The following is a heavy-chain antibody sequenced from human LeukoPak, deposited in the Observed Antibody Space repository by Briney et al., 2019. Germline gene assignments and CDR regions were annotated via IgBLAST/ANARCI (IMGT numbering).Heavy chain of an antibody. V-gene: IGHV3-30*18. Sequence: QPGWLLRLSCTASGFFFSYYGMHGVRPAPGKGLEWVAVVSRNGRTKYYGDSVQGRFTISRDNSKNTMYLQMNSLRPEDTAVYYCAKEWHSEGYGSYNDVWGQGALVTVSS. CDR3: AKEWHSEGYGSYNDV. D-gene: IGHD1-26*01. J-gene: IGHJ4*02. CDR2: VSRNGRTK. CDR1: GFFFSYYG.